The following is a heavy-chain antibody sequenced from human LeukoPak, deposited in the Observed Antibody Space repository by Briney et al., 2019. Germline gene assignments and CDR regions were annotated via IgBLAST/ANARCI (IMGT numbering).Heavy chain of an antibody. CDR1: GGSISSYY. V-gene: IGHV4-59*12. CDR2: IYYSGGT. CDR3: ARRPLGYCSSTSCPTPYYFDY. D-gene: IGHD2-2*01. Sequence: SETLSLTCTVSGGSISSYYWSWIRQPPGKGLEWIGYIYYSGGTNYNPSLKSRVTISVDTSKNQFSLKLSSVTAADTAVYYCARRPLGYCSSTSCPTPYYFDYWGQGTLVTVSS. J-gene: IGHJ4*02.